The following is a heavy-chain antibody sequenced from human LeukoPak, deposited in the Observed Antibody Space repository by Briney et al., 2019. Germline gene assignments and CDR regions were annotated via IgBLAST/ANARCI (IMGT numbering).Heavy chain of an antibody. D-gene: IGHD3-10*01. CDR2: LNWNGGTT. J-gene: IGHJ4*02. V-gene: IGHV3-20*04. CDR3: ATHSYYYGSGSYPHYLDY. Sequence: PGGSLRLSCAASGFTFDDNGMSWVRQAPGKGLEWVSGLNWNGGTTGHADSVKGRFTISRDNAKNFLYLQMNSLRAEDTALYYCATHSYYYGSGSYPHYLDYWGQGTLVTVSS. CDR1: GFTFDDNG.